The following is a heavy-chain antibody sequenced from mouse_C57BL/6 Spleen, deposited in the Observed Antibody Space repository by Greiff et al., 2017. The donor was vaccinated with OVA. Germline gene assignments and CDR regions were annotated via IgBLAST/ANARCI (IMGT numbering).Heavy chain of an antibody. CDR3: AREGSNWDDYFDY. D-gene: IGHD4-1*01. CDR1: GYTFTSYW. CDR2: IYPSDSET. V-gene: IGHV1-61*01. Sequence: VQLQQPGAELVRPGSSVKLSCKASGYTFTSYWMDWVKKSPGQGLEWIGNIYPSDSETHYNQKFKDKATLTVDKSSSTAYMQLSSLTSEDSAVYYCAREGSNWDDYFDYWGQGTTLTVSS. J-gene: IGHJ2*01.